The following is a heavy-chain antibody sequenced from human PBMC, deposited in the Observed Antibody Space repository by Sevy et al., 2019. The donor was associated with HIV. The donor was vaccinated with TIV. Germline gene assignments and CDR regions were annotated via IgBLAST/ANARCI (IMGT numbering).Heavy chain of an antibody. CDR3: ARKTYNSAWNLFYFDY. D-gene: IGHD3-22*01. Sequence: GGSLRLSCAASGVTFSAYWMSWVRQVPGKGLEWVANIKHDGSEKYYVDSVKGRFTISRDNAKNSLYLQMNSLRVEDTAVYYYARKTYNSAWNLFYFDYWGQGTLVTVSS. CDR2: IKHDGSEK. V-gene: IGHV3-7*01. J-gene: IGHJ4*02. CDR1: GVTFSAYW.